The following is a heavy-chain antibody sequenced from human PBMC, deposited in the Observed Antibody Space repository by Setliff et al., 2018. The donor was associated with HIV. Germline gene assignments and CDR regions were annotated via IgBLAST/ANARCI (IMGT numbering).Heavy chain of an antibody. V-gene: IGHV4-31*02. CDR1: GGSIRSGNYY. J-gene: IGHJ4*02. D-gene: IGHD3-22*01. CDR2: IYYSGST. Sequence: SETLSLTCTVSGGSIRSGNYYCSWIRQHPGKGLEWIGNIYYSGSTYYNPSLKSRVAISVDTSKNQLFLKLSSVTAADTAVYYCARGANYYESNGYYDYWGQGTLVTVSS. CDR3: ARGANYYESNGYYDY.